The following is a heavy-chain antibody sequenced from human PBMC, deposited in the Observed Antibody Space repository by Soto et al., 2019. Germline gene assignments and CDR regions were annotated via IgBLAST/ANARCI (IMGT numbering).Heavy chain of an antibody. D-gene: IGHD3-10*01. CDR1: GYTFIGYY. CDR3: ARSGGCYGLGSY. V-gene: IGHV1-2*02. CDR2: INPNSGGA. J-gene: IGHJ4*02. Sequence: QVQLVQSGAEVKKPGASVKVSCKASGYTFIGYYIHWVRQAPGQGLEWMGWINPNSGGAKNSQKFQGRGPLDRHTANSTGHMGLGRLKSGGTGGYYCARSGGCYGLGSYWGPGTLVTVSS.